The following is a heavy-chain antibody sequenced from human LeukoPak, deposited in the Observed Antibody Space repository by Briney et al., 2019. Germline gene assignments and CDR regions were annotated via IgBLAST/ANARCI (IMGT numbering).Heavy chain of an antibody. CDR3: ARVGSLPGADFDY. V-gene: IGHV1-18*04. D-gene: IGHD1-26*01. CDR2: TSAYNGNT. J-gene: IGHJ4*02. Sequence: ASVKVSCKASGYTFTGYYMHWVRQAPGQGLEWMGWTSAYNGNTNYAQKLQGRVTMTTDTSTSTAYMELRSLRSDDTAVYYCARVGSLPGADFDYWGQGTLVTVSS. CDR1: GYTFTGYY.